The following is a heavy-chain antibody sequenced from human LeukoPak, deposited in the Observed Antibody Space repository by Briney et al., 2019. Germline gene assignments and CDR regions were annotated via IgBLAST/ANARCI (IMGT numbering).Heavy chain of an antibody. CDR1: GGSFSGYY. D-gene: IGHD1-20*01. Sequence: SETLSLTCAVYGGSFSGYYWSWIRQPPGKGLERIGEINHSGSTNYNPSLKSRVTISVDTSKNQFSLKLSSVTAADTAVYYCARDLTYNWFDPWGQGTLVTVSS. CDR2: INHSGST. V-gene: IGHV4-34*01. J-gene: IGHJ5*02. CDR3: ARDLTYNWFDP.